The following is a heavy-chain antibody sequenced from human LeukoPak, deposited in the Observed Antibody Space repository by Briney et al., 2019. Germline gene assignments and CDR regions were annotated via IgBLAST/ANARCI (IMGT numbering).Heavy chain of an antibody. Sequence: GGSLRLSCTASGLTFSTSGFTSVRQAPGKGLEWVASIGPTGSDRYHADSIKGRSTISRDNANNFLYLQMNSLRAEDTAVYYCATETNGRHYDYWGQGTLLTVSS. CDR3: ATETNGRHYDY. CDR2: IGPTGSDR. D-gene: IGHD1-14*01. V-gene: IGHV3-21*06. J-gene: IGHJ4*02. CDR1: GLTFSTSG.